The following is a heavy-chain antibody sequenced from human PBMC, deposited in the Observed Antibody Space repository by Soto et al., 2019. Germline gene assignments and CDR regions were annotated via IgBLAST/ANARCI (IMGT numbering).Heavy chain of an antibody. CDR1: GFTVSSNY. CDR3: AMTKYDSSCYYFGY. D-gene: IGHD3-22*01. J-gene: IGHJ4*02. V-gene: IGHV3-66*01. Sequence: EVQLVESGGGLVQPGGSLRLSCAASGFTVSSNYMSWVRQAPGKGLEWVSVIYSGGSTYYGDSVKGRFSISRDNSKNTLYLQMNSLRAEDTAVYYCAMTKYDSSCYYFGYWGQGTLVTVSS. CDR2: IYSGGST.